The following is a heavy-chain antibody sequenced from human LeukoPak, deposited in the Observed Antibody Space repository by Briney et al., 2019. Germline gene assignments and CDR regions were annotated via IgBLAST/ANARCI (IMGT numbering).Heavy chain of an antibody. V-gene: IGHV3-49*04. CDR1: GFTFGDYA. D-gene: IGHD3-3*01. CDR3: TNDKIYDFWSGYSVGAFDI. J-gene: IGHJ3*02. Sequence: PGGSLRLSCTASGFTFGDYAMSWVRQAPGKGLEWVGFIRSKAYGGTTEYAASVKGRFTISRDDSKSIAYLQMNSLKTEDTAVYYCTNDKIYDFWSGYSVGAFDIWGQGTMVTVSS. CDR2: IRSKAYGGTT.